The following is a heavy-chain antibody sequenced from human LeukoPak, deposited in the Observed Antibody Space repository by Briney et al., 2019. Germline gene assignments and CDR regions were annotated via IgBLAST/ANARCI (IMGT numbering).Heavy chain of an antibody. D-gene: IGHD4-11*01. CDR2: ISKDGTYK. CDR1: GYTFSNLA. J-gene: IGHJ4*02. V-gene: IGHV3-30*18. CDR3: TKHDRPYSLTPYSVPLFDY. Sequence: GESLRLSCEVSGYTFSNLAVNWVRQAPGKGLEGVADISKDGTYKYFSDSVKGRFTVSRDNSKNTAYLQMNSLRSEDTAMYYCTKHDRPYSLTPYSVPLFDYWGPGALVTVSS.